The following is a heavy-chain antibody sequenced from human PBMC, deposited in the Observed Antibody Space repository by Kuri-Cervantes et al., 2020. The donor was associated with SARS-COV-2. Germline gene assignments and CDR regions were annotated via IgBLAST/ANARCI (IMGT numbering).Heavy chain of an antibody. D-gene: IGHD3-3*01. CDR1: GFLFSASA. Sequence: GESLKISCEVSGFLFSASAIHWVRQGSGKGLEWVGRVRGKANNYATAYAASVKGRFTISRDDSKNMAYLQMNSLKTEDTAVYYCARDSWSGPRGVVFYSYMDVWGKGTTVTVSS. CDR3: ARDSWSGPRGVVFYSYMDV. CDR2: VRGKANNYAT. V-gene: IGHV3-73*01. J-gene: IGHJ6*03.